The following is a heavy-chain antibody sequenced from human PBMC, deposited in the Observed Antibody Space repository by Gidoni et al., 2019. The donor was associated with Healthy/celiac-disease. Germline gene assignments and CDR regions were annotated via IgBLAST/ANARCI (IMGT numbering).Heavy chain of an antibody. CDR1: GFTFSSYA. J-gene: IGHJ3*02. V-gene: IGHV3-23*01. CDR3: APLGPYQLLLTGAFDI. CDR2: ISGSGGST. D-gene: IGHD2-2*01. Sequence: EVQLLESGGGLVQPGGSLRLSCAASGFTFSSYAMSWVRQAPGKGLEWVSAISGSGGSTYYADSVKGRFTISRDNSKNTLYLQMNSLRAEDTAVYYCAPLGPYQLLLTGAFDIWGQGTMVTVSS.